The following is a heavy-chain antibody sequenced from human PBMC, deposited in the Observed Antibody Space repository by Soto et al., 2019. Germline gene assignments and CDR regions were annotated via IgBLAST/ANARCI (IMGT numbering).Heavy chain of an antibody. V-gene: IGHV4-34*01. CDR2: INHSGST. CDR1: GGSFSGYY. CDR3: ARGHGATITR. J-gene: IGHJ4*02. Sequence: QVQLQQWGAGLLKPSETLSLTCAVYGGSFSGYYWSWIRQPPGKGLEWIGEINHSGSTNYNPSLKSRVTISVDTSKNQFSLKLSSVTAADTAVYYCARGHGATITRWGQGTLVTVSS. D-gene: IGHD5-12*01.